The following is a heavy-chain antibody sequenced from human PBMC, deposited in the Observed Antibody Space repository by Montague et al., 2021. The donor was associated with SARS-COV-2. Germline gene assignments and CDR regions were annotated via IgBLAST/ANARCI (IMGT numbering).Heavy chain of an antibody. J-gene: IGHJ3*02. D-gene: IGHD4-23*01. Sequence: SLRLSCAASGFTFSSYVMHWVRQAPGKGLEWVAVISYDGSNKYYADSVKGRFTISRDNSKNTLYLQMNSLRAEDTAVYYCARDGTVVNAFDIWGQGTMVTVSS. CDR1: GFTFSSYV. CDR2: ISYDGSNK. V-gene: IGHV3-30-3*01. CDR3: ARDGTVVNAFDI.